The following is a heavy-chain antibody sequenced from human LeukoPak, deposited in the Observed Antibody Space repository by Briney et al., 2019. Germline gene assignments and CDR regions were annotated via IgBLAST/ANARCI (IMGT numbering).Heavy chain of an antibody. CDR1: GFAFSSYA. CDR2: FSGSGGST. J-gene: IGHJ4*01. CDR3: AKDGTCGGHIVVVTAIPFDD. D-gene: IGHD2-21*02. V-gene: IGHV3-23*01. Sequence: PGGSLRSPCAAFGFAFSSYAMSWCRRAPGKGLEWGSAFSGSGGSTYYADSVKGRFTISRDNSKNPLYLQMTSMRAEDTAVYYCAKDGTCGGHIVVVTAIPFDDWGQGTLVTVSS.